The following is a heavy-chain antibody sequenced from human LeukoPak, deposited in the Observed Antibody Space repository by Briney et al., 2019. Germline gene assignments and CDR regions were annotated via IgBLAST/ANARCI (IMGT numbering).Heavy chain of an antibody. CDR1: GFTFSSYS. Sequence: PGGSLRLSCAASGFTFSSYSMNWVRQAPGEGLEWVSVIYSGGSTYYADSVTGRFTISRDNSKNTLYLQMNSLRAEDTAVYYCARGLTTVTTRSYYDLDVWGQGTTVTVSS. CDR2: IYSGGST. J-gene: IGHJ6*02. D-gene: IGHD4-17*01. V-gene: IGHV3-53*01. CDR3: ARGLTTVTTRSYYDLDV.